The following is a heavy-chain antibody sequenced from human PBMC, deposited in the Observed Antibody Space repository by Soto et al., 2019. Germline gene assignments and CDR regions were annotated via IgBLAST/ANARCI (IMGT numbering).Heavy chain of an antibody. J-gene: IGHJ4*02. Sequence: GGSLRLSCAASGFTFSSYSMNWVRQAPGKGLVWVSRINSEGSSTSYADSVKGRFTISRDNAKNTLYLQMNSLRAEDTAVYYFAKDRRDGSSWYFDSATGFDYWGQGTLVTVPS. D-gene: IGHD6-13*01. CDR1: GFTFSSYS. V-gene: IGHV3-74*01. CDR2: INSEGSST. CDR3: AKDRRDGSSWYFDSATGFDY.